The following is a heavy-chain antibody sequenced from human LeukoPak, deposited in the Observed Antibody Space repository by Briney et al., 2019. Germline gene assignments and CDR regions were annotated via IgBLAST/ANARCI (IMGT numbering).Heavy chain of an antibody. J-gene: IGHJ4*02. D-gene: IGHD3-10*01. CDR3: ARAGYYGSGSSGPIDY. V-gene: IGHV3-20*04. CDR2: INWNGGST. CDR1: GFTFDDYG. Sequence: PGGSLRLSCAASGFTFDDYGMSWVRQAPGKGLEWVSDINWNGGSTGYADSVKGRFTISRDNAKNSLYLQMNSLRAEDTALYYCARAGYYGSGSSGPIDYWGQGTLVTVSS.